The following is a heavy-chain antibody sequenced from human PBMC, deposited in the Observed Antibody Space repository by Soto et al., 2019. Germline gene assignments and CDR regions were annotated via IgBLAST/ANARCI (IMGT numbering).Heavy chain of an antibody. J-gene: IGHJ6*03. V-gene: IGHV3-21*01. CDR1: GFTFSSYS. CDR2: ISSSSSYI. Sequence: GGSLRLSCAASGFTFSSYSMNWVRQAPGKGLEWVSSISSSSSYIYYADSVKGRFTISRDNAKNSLYLQMNSLRAEDTAVYYCARYGAYQLMRYYYYYYMDVWGKGTTVTVSS. D-gene: IGHD2-2*01. CDR3: ARYGAYQLMRYYYYYYMDV.